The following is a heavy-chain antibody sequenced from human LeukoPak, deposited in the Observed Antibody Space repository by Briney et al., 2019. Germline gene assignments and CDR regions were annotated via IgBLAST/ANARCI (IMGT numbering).Heavy chain of an antibody. Sequence: GGSLRLSCAASGFTFSRYWMQWVRQAPGKGLVWVSRINIDGGSTSYADSVKGRFTISRDNSKNTLYLQINSLRAEDTAVYYCARDRKEAAADYYFDHWGQGTLVTVSS. CDR1: GFTFSRYW. J-gene: IGHJ4*02. CDR2: INIDGGST. D-gene: IGHD6-13*01. V-gene: IGHV3-74*01. CDR3: ARDRKEAAADYYFDH.